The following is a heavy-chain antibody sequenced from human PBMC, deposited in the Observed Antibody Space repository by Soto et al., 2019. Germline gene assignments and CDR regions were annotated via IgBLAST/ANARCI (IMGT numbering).Heavy chain of an antibody. D-gene: IGHD3-10*01. J-gene: IGHJ4*02. CDR1: GFTFTNYW. CDR3: ARETYRSFYFDY. V-gene: IGHV3-74*01. CDR2: INSDGSRT. Sequence: GGSLRLSCAASGFTFTNYWTHWVRQAPGKGLVWVSRINSDGSRTSYADSVTGRFTISRDNAKNTLYLQMNSLRVEDTALYYCARETYRSFYFDYWGQGTLVTVSS.